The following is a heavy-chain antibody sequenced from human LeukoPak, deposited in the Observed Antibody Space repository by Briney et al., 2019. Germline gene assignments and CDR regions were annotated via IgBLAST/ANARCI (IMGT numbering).Heavy chain of an antibody. CDR1: GGSISSGGYY. V-gene: IGHV4-31*03. Sequence: SQTLSLTCTVSGGSISSGGYYWSWIRQHPGKGLEWIGYIYYSGSTYYNPSLKSRVTLSVDTSKNQFSLKLSSVTAADTAVYYCVRDPGYDSSGYRDYWGQGTLVTVSS. CDR2: IYYSGST. D-gene: IGHD3-22*01. J-gene: IGHJ4*02. CDR3: VRDPGYDSSGYRDY.